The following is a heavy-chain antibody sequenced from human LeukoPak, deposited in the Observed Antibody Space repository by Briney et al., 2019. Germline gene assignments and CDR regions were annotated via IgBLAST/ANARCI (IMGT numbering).Heavy chain of an antibody. CDR1: GFTFSAYW. CDR2: IKQDGSNK. D-gene: IGHD1-26*01. V-gene: IGHV3-7*01. CDR3: ARVSYYPHDAFDI. Sequence: GGSLRLSCAVSGFTFSAYWMSWVRQAPGKGLEWVASIKQDGSNKYYLDSVEGRFTISRDNAKNSLYLQMNSLRAEDTALYYCARVSYYPHDAFDIWGQGTMATVSS. J-gene: IGHJ3*02.